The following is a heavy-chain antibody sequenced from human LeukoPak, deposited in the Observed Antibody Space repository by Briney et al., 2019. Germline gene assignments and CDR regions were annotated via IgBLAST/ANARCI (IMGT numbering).Heavy chain of an antibody. CDR1: ENTFTYRY. Sequence: ASVKVSCKASENTFTYRYLQWVRQAPGQALEWMGWITPFNGNTNYAQKFQDRVTITRDRSMSTVYMELSSLRSEDTAMYYCARGLGVRTSAGGAFDIWGQGTMVTVSS. J-gene: IGHJ3*02. CDR3: ARGLGVRTSAGGAFDI. V-gene: IGHV1-45*02. D-gene: IGHD2-2*01. CDR2: ITPFNGNT.